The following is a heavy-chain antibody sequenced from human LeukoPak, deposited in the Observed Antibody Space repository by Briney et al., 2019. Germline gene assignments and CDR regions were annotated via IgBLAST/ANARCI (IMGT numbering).Heavy chain of an antibody. Sequence: ASVKVSCKASGGTFSSYAISWVRQAPGQGLEWMGGIIPIFGTANYAQKFQGRVTITTDESTSTAYMELSSLRSEDTAVYYCARLSSASGWYGGRDYWGQGILVTVSS. CDR2: IIPIFGTA. CDR3: ARLSSASGWYGGRDY. J-gene: IGHJ4*02. V-gene: IGHV1-69*05. CDR1: GGTFSSYA. D-gene: IGHD6-19*01.